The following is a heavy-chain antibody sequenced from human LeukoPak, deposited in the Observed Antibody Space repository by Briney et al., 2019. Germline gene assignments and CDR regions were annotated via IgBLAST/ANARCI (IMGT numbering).Heavy chain of an antibody. J-gene: IGHJ4*02. CDR1: GFTFSDYY. CDR3: AKDKSYRNYFAY. CDR2: IRYDGSNK. Sequence: GGSLILSCAASGFTFSDYYMSWIRQAPGKGLEWVAFIRYDGSNKYYADSVKGRFTISRDNSKNTLYLQMNSLRADDTAVYYCAKDKSYRNYFAYGSQGTLVTVSS. D-gene: IGHD3-16*02. V-gene: IGHV3-30*02.